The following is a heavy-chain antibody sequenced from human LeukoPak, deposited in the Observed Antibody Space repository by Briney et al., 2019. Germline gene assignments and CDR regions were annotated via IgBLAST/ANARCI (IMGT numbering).Heavy chain of an antibody. Sequence: PSETLSLTCTDYWNWIRQPPGKGLEWIGYVCYSGSTNYNPSLKSRVTISVDTSKNQFSLKLTSVTAADTALYYCARDAVTYDAFDIWGQGTMVTVSS. V-gene: IGHV4-59*01. CDR2: VCYSGST. D-gene: IGHD2-21*02. CDR3: ARDAVTYDAFDI. CDR1: Y. J-gene: IGHJ3*02.